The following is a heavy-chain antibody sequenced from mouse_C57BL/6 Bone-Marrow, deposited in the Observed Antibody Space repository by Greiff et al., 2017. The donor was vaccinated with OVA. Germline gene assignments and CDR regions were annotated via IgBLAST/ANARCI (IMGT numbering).Heavy chain of an antibody. CDR2: IYPGSGST. D-gene: IGHD1-1*01. CDR3: ARGTTVASYAMDY. J-gene: IGHJ4*01. CDR1: GYTFTSYW. Sequence: QDQLQQPGAELVKPGASVKMSCKASGYTFTSYWITWVKQRPGQGLEWIGDIYPGSGSTNYNEKFKSKATLTVDTSSSTAYMQLSSLTSEDSAVYYCARGTTVASYAMDYWGQGTSVTVSS. V-gene: IGHV1-55*01.